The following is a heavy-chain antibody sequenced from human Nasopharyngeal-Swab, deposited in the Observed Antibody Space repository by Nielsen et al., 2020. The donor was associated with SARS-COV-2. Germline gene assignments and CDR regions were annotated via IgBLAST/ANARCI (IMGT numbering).Heavy chain of an antibody. J-gene: IGHJ4*02. CDR2: IYPGDSDT. V-gene: IGHV5-51*01. CDR3: ARSGLVGATFFDY. Sequence: GGSLEIFCKGSGYSFTCYWIGWVRQLPGKGLEWMGIIYPGDSDTRYSPSFQGQVTISADKSISTAYLQWSSLKASDTAMYYCARSGLVGATFFDYWAREPWSPSPQ. CDR1: GYSFTCYW. D-gene: IGHD1-26*01.